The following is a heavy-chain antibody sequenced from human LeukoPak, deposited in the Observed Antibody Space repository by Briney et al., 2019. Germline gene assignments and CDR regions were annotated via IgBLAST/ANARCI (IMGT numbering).Heavy chain of an antibody. Sequence: PGRSLRLSCAASGFTFTTYGMHWVRQAPGKGLEWVALISFHGSEKYYAESVKGRFTISRDNSKNTLYLQMNSVRVEDTAVYFCAKAGFDPWGQGTLVTVSS. CDR3: AKAGFDP. J-gene: IGHJ5*02. V-gene: IGHV3-30*18. CDR2: ISFHGSEK. CDR1: GFTFTTYG.